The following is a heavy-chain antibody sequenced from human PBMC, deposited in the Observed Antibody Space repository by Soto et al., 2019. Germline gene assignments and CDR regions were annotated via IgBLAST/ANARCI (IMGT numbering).Heavy chain of an antibody. CDR3: ARGRSSTSPYPIGY. D-gene: IGHD2-2*01. CDR2: IYYSGST. J-gene: IGHJ4*02. Sequence: PSETLSLTCTVSGGSISRGGYYWSWIRPHPGKGLEWIGYIYYSGSTYYNPSLKSRVTISVDTSKNQFSLKLSSVTAADTAVYYCARGRSSTSPYPIGYWGQGTLVTVSS. V-gene: IGHV4-31*03. CDR1: GGSISRGGYY.